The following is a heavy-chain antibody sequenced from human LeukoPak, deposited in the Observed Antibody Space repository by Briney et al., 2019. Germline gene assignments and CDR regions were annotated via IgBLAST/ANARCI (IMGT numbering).Heavy chain of an antibody. Sequence: GGSLRLSCAASGFTFSSYGMSCVRQAPGKGLEWVSAISGSGGSTFYADSVKGRFTISRDNSKNTLYLQMNSLRAEDTAVYYCARKNGPLDYWGQGTLVTVSS. CDR2: ISGSGGST. J-gene: IGHJ4*02. V-gene: IGHV3-23*01. CDR1: GFTFSSYG. CDR3: ARKNGPLDY. D-gene: IGHD2-8*01.